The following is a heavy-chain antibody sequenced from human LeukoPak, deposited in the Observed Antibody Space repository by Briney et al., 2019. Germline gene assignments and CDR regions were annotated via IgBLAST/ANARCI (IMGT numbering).Heavy chain of an antibody. J-gene: IGHJ4*02. CDR3: ARDRGWLQPEIDY. CDR2: IKQDGSEK. CDR1: GFTFSSYW. D-gene: IGHD5-24*01. V-gene: IGHV3-7*01. Sequence: PGGSLRLSCAASGFTFSSYWMSWVRQAPGKGLEWVANIKQDGSEKYYVDSVKGRFTISRDNAKNSLYLQMNSLRAEDTAVYYCARDRGWLQPEIDYWGQGTLVTVSS.